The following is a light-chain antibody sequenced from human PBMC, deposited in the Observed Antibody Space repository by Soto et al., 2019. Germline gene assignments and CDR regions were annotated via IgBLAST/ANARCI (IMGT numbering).Light chain of an antibody. CDR2: YDD. CDR3: AAWDDSLYGQV. Sequence: QSVLTQPPSVSEAPRQRVTISCSGSSSNIGNNAVNWYQQLPGKAPKLLIYYDDLLPSGVSDRFSGSKSGTSASLAISGLQSEDEADYYCAAWDDSLYGQVFGGGTKLTVL. CDR1: SSNIGNNA. J-gene: IGLJ3*02. V-gene: IGLV1-36*01.